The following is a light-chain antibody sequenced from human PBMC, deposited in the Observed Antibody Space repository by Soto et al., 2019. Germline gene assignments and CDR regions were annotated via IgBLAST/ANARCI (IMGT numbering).Light chain of an antibody. CDR3: QQYGGSPRT. V-gene: IGKV3-20*01. J-gene: IGKJ1*01. Sequence: EIVLTQSPGTLSLSPGERATLSCRASESVSSSYLAWYQQKPGQAPRLLIYGASTRATGIPDRFSGSGSGTDFTLTISRLEPEDSAVFYCQQYGGSPRTFGQGTKVEL. CDR2: GAS. CDR1: ESVSSSY.